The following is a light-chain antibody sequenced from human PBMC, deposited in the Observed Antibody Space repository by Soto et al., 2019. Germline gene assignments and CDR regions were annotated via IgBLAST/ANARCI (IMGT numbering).Light chain of an antibody. V-gene: IGKV3-11*01. CDR1: QSIRNS. J-gene: IGKJ1*01. CDR2: DAS. CDR3: QQYNHWPRT. Sequence: NVLTQSPATLSLSPGERATLTCWASQSIRNSLAWYQQKPGQAPRLLIYDASTRATGIPARFSGSGSGADFTLTISSLEPEDFAVYYCQQYNHWPRTFGRGTKVDIK.